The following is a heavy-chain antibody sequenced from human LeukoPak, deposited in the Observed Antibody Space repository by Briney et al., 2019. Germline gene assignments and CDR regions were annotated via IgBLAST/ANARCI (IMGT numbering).Heavy chain of an antibody. J-gene: IGHJ4*02. V-gene: IGHV3-30*02. Sequence: GGSLRLSCAASGFTFSSYEMNWVRQAPGKGLEWVAFIRYDGTNNYYVDSVKGRFTVSRDDSKNTLYLQMNSLRTEDTAVYYCAKDPLAYNSGWYYFDYWGQGTLVTVSS. CDR3: AKDPLAYNSGWYYFDY. CDR2: IRYDGTNN. D-gene: IGHD6-19*01. CDR1: GFTFSSYE.